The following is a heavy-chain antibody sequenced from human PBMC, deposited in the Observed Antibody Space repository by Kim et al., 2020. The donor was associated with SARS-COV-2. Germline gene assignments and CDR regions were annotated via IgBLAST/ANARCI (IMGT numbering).Heavy chain of an antibody. CDR2: IYYSGST. D-gene: IGHD3-10*01. CDR1: GGSISSYY. CDR3: ARDTYYGSGRENYYGMDV. Sequence: SETLSLTCTVSGGSISSYYWSWIRQPPGKGLEWIGYIYYSGSTNYNPSLKSRVTISVDTSKNQFSLKLSSVTAADTAVYYCARDTYYGSGRENYYGMDVWGQGTTVTVSS. V-gene: IGHV4-59*01. J-gene: IGHJ6*02.